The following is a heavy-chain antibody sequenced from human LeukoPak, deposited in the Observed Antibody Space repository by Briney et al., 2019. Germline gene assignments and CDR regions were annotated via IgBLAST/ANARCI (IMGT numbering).Heavy chain of an antibody. CDR2: ISERGGST. J-gene: IGHJ4*02. Sequence: GGSLRLSCVVSGISLSNYAMTWVRQAPGKGLEWVSYISERGGSTTYADSVKGRFTISRDTSLNTLYLHMNDLRAEDTAVYFCAKRGVVIRGILIIGYHQEAYHYDFWGQGVLVTVSS. CDR1: GISLSNYA. V-gene: IGHV3-23*01. CDR3: AKRGVVIRGILIIGYHQEAYHYDF. D-gene: IGHD3-10*01.